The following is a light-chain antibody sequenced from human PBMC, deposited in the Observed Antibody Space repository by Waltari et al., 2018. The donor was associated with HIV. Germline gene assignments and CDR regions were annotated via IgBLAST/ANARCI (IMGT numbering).Light chain of an antibody. Sequence: QSALTQPPSASGSPGQGVTISCSGGTSNIATNYVFWYQQFPGTAPRFLIYRNNQRPPGVPDRFSGSKSGTSASLVISGLRSEDAGDYYCATWDANLRGPVFGGGTRVTVL. V-gene: IGLV1-47*01. CDR1: TSNIATNY. CDR3: ATWDANLRGPV. J-gene: IGLJ3*02. CDR2: RNN.